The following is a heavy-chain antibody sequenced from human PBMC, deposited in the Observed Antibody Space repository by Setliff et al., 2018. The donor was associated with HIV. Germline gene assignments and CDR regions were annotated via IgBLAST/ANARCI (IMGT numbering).Heavy chain of an antibody. D-gene: IGHD1-26*01. CDR1: GDSISNGRIY. J-gene: IGHJ4*02. V-gene: IGHV4-31*03. CDR3: ARGAKWGDFLNYFDY. CDR2: IYYTGRT. Sequence: SETLSLTCTVSGDSISNGRIYWSWLRQRPGKGLEWIGYIYYTGRTSFNPSLRSRPTLSLDTSENQFSLTLTSVTAADTAVYYCARGAKWGDFLNYFDYWGQGALVTVSS.